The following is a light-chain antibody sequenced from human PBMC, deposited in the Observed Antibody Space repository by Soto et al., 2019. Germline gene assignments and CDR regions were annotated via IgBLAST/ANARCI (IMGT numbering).Light chain of an antibody. Sequence: QSALTQPASVSGSPGQSITISCTGTSSDVGGYNYVSWYQQRPDKAPKLMIFEVSNRPSGVSNRFSGSKSGNTASLTISGLQAEDEADYYCSSYTSISTSVFGSGTKLTVL. V-gene: IGLV2-14*01. CDR3: SSYTSISTSV. J-gene: IGLJ1*01. CDR1: SSDVGGYNY. CDR2: EVS.